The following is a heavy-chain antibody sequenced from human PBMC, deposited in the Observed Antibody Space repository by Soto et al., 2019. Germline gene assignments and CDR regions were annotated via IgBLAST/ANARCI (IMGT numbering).Heavy chain of an antibody. Sequence: QVQLQESGPGLVKPSQTLSLTCIVSGDSIGTGGYYWDWIRQHPGKGPEWIGYIHYSGNTYYNPSLKSRLTISLDTSKNQFSLHLSSVTAADTAVYYCATNHDDISGRTPLLFDSWGQGTLVTVSS. D-gene: IGHD3-22*01. CDR2: IHYSGNT. CDR1: GDSIGTGGYY. CDR3: ATNHDDISGRTPLLFDS. V-gene: IGHV4-31*03. J-gene: IGHJ4*02.